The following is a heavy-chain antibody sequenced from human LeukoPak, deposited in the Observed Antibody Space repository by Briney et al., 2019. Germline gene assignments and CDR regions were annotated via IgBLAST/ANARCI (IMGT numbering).Heavy chain of an antibody. CDR1: GFTFSSFA. CDR2: ISGSGSST. V-gene: IGHV3-23*01. J-gene: IGHJ4*02. CDR3: AKSSGYSGSYSADY. Sequence: PGGSLRLSCAASGFTFSSFAMSWVRQAPGKGLEWVSAISGSGSSTYYADSVKGRFTISRDNSKNTLYLQMNSLGAEDTAIYYCAKSSGYSGSYSADYWGQGTLVTVSS. D-gene: IGHD1-26*01.